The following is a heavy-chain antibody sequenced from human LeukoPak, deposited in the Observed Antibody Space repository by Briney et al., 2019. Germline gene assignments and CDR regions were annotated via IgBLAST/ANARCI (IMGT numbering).Heavy chain of an antibody. J-gene: IGHJ4*02. CDR3: ARTEGNSGYDSSSDY. D-gene: IGHD5-12*01. V-gene: IGHV1-8*01. CDR1: GYTLTSYD. CDR2: MNPNSGNT. Sequence: ASVKVSCKASGYTLTSYDINWVRQATGQGLEWMGWMNPNSGNTGYAQKFQGRVTMTRNTSISTAYMELSSLRSEDTAVYYCARTEGNSGYDSSSDYWGQGTLVTVSS.